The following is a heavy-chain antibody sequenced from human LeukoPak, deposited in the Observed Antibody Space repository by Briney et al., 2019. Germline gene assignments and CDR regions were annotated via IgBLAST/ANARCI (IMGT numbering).Heavy chain of an antibody. CDR2: MYYSGST. Sequence: SETLSLTCTVSGGSINSYYWTWIRQPPGKGLEWIGYMYYSGSTKYNPSLKSRVTISIDTSKKQFSLKLTSVTAADTAVYYCARIERGTYYYDSGPLDYWGQGTLVTVSS. D-gene: IGHD3-22*01. CDR3: ARIERGTYYYDSGPLDY. V-gene: IGHV4-59*01. J-gene: IGHJ4*02. CDR1: GGSINSYY.